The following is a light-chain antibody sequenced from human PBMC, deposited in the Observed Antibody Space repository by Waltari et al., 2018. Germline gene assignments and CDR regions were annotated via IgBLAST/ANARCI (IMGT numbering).Light chain of an antibody. CDR2: AAS. Sequence: EIVLTQSPGSLSLSPGERATLACRAGQSVGRSLAWYQQKPGPAPRLLIYAASSRATGIPDRFSGSGSGTDFSLTISRLEPEDFAVYYCQHYVRLPATYGQGTKVEIK. CDR1: QSVGRS. CDR3: QHYVRLPAT. J-gene: IGKJ1*01. V-gene: IGKV3-20*01.